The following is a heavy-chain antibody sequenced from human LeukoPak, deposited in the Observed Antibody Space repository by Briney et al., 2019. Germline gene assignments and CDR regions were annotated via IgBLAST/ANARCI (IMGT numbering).Heavy chain of an antibody. CDR3: AETDLYYDILTGYYNVGYFQH. J-gene: IGHJ1*01. V-gene: IGHV3-23*01. CDR2: ISGSGGSI. CDR1: GFTFSSYA. D-gene: IGHD3-9*01. Sequence: PGGSLRLSCAASGFTFSSYAMSWVRQAPGKGLEWVSGISGSGGSIYYADSEKGRFTISRDNSKNTLYLQMNSLRAEDTAVYYCAETDLYYDILTGYYNVGYFQHWGQGTLVTVSS.